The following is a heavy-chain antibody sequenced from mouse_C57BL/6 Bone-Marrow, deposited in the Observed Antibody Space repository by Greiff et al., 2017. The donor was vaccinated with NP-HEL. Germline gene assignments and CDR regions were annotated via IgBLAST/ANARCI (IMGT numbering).Heavy chain of an antibody. D-gene: IGHD1-1*01. CDR3: ARVVATGEYYFDY. CDR1: GYTFTSYW. V-gene: IGHV1-53*01. J-gene: IGHJ2*01. Sequence: QVQLQQPGTELVKPGASVKPSCKASGYTFTSYWMHWVKQRPGQGLEWIGNINPSNGGTNYNEKFKSKATLTVDKSSSTAYMQLSSLTSEDSAVYYCARVVATGEYYFDYWGQGTTLTVSS. CDR2: INPSNGGT.